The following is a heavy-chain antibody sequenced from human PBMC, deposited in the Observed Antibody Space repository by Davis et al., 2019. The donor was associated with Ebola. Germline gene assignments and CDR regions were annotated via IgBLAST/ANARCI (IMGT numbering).Heavy chain of an antibody. V-gene: IGHV1-3*01. D-gene: IGHD3-3*01. CDR1: GYTFTSYA. CDR2: INAGNGNT. J-gene: IGHJ4*02. Sequence: AASVKVSCKASGYTFTSYAMHWVRQAPGQRLEWMGWINAGNGNTKYSQKFQGRVTITRDTSASTAYMELSSLRSEDTAVYYCARATIFGWFDYWGQGILVTVSS. CDR3: ARATIFGWFDY.